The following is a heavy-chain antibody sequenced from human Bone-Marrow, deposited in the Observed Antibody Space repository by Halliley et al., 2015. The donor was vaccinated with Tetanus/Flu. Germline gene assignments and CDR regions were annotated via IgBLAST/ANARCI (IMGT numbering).Heavy chain of an antibody. CDR3: VRAERADSIFGIIVPFDY. J-gene: IGHJ4*02. CDR2: TYYRSKWYY. V-gene: IGHV6-1*01. D-gene: IGHD3-3*01. Sequence: TLSLTCAISGDSVSSDRAAWNWIRQSPSRGLEWLGRTYYRSKWYYDYAVSVKSRMTINPDTSKNQFSLQLKSVTPDDTAVYYCVRAERADSIFGIIVPFDYWDQGTLVTVSS. CDR1: GDSVSSDRAA.